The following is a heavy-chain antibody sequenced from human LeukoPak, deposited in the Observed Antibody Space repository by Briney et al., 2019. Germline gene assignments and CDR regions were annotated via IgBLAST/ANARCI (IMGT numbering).Heavy chain of an antibody. CDR1: GGSISSGGYS. CDR2: IYHSGST. J-gene: IGHJ6*02. V-gene: IGHV4-30-2*01. D-gene: IGHD2-21*01. Sequence: SQTLSLTCAVSGGSISSGGYSWSWIRQPPGTGLEWIGYIYHSGSTYYNSSLKSRVTISVDRSKNQFSLKLSSVTAADTAVYYCARGGHMGYGMDVWGQGTTVTVSS. CDR3: ARGGHMGYGMDV.